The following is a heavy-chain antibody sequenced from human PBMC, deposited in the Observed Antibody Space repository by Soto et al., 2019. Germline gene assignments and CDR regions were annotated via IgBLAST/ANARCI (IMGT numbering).Heavy chain of an antibody. V-gene: IGHV3-30*18. Sequence: QVQLVESGGGVVQPGKSLRLSCAASGFTFSTYGMHWVRQAPGKGLEWVAVISYDGNNKYYADSVKGRFTISRDNSKNTLYLQMSNLRAEDTAVYYCAKSVYNWNDGFFDYWGQGTLVTVSS. CDR3: AKSVYNWNDGFFDY. CDR2: ISYDGNNK. CDR1: GFTFSTYG. J-gene: IGHJ4*02. D-gene: IGHD1-1*01.